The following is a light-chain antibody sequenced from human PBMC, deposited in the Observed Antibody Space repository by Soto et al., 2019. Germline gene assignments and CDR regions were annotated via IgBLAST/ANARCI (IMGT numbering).Light chain of an antibody. V-gene: IGKV1-5*01. J-gene: IGKJ1*01. Sequence: DIQMTQSPSTLSASIGDRVTITCRASQSMNDWLAWYQQKPGKAPKVLIYDASRLQSGVPSRFSGCGSGTAFTLTIDSLQPDDVSTYYCLRYDAFSQTFGQGTKVEI. CDR3: LRYDAFSQT. CDR2: DAS. CDR1: QSMNDW.